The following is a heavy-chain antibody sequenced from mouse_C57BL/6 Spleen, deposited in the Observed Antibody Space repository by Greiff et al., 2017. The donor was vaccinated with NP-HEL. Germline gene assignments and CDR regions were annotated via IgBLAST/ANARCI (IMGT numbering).Heavy chain of an antibody. D-gene: IGHD2-4*01. V-gene: IGHV1-7*01. J-gene: IGHJ4*01. CDR2: INPSSGYT. CDR1: GYTFTSYW. Sequence: VQLQQSGAELAKPGASVKLSCKASGYTFTSYWMHWVKQRPGQGLEWIGYINPSSGYTKYNQKFKDKATLTADKASSTAYMQLSSRTYEDSAVYYCAREGAYYDYYEEAMDYWGQGTAVTVSS. CDR3: AREGAYYDYYEEAMDY.